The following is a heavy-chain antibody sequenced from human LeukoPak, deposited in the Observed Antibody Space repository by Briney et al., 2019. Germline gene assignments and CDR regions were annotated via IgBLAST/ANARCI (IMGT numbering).Heavy chain of an antibody. CDR2: ICYSGAT. V-gene: IGHV4-59*01. D-gene: IGHD6-13*01. Sequence: SETLSLTCTVSGGSISTYYWNWIRQPPVKGLEWIGYICYSGATNYNPSLKSRVTISVDTSKNQFSLKLSSVTAADAAVYYCARGVYIAAAQYGFWGQGTLVTVSS. CDR1: GGSISTYY. J-gene: IGHJ4*02. CDR3: ARGVYIAAAQYGF.